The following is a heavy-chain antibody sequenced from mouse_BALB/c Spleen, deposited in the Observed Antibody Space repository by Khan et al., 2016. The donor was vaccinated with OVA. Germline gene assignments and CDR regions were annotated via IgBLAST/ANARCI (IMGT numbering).Heavy chain of an antibody. V-gene: IGHV1S81*02. Sequence: QVQLQQSGAELVKPGTSVKLSCKASGYTFSSYYIYWVKQRPGQGLEWIGGINPSNGDTNFNEKFKTEATLTVDKSSSTVYMQLSSLTSEDSAVYYWTRSGYANPFAYWGQGTLVTVSA. CDR3: TRSGYANPFAY. J-gene: IGHJ3*01. D-gene: IGHD2-10*02. CDR2: INPSNGDT. CDR1: GYTFSSYY.